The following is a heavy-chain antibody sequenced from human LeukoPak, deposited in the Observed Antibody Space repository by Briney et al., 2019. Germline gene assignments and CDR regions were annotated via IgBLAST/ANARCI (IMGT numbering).Heavy chain of an antibody. J-gene: IGHJ5*02. V-gene: IGHV3-21*01. CDR2: ISSSSSYI. CDR1: GFAFSNYA. D-gene: IGHD4-17*01. CDR3: ASPTPTDP. Sequence: GGSLRLSCAASGFAFSNYAMNWVRQAPGKGLEWVSSISSSSSYIYYADSVKGRFTISRDNAKNSLYLQMNSLRAEDTAVYYCASPTPTDPWGQGTLVTVSS.